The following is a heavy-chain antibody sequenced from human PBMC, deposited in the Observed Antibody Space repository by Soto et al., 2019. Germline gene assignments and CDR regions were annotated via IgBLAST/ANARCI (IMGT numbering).Heavy chain of an antibody. CDR1: GGSFSGYY. Sequence: ASETLSLTCAVYGGSFSGYYWSWIRQPPGKGLEWIGEINHSGSTNYNPSLKSRVTISVDTSKNQFSLKLSSVTAADTAVYYCGTRYSSSWYGGGNFGHRCYYYYGMDVWGQGTTVTVSS. D-gene: IGHD6-13*01. CDR2: INHSGST. V-gene: IGHV4-34*01. J-gene: IGHJ6*02. CDR3: GTRYSSSWYGGGNFGHRCYYYYGMDV.